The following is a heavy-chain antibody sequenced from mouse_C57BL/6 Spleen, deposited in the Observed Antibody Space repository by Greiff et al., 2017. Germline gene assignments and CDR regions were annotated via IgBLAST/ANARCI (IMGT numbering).Heavy chain of an antibody. CDR3: ARGKDSSSDAYFDV. CDR2: IYPGSGST. CDR1: GYTFTSYW. V-gene: IGHV1-55*01. D-gene: IGHD1-1*01. J-gene: IGHJ1*03. Sequence: QVQLKQPGAELVKPGASVKMSCKASGYTFTSYWITWVKQRPGQGLEWIGYIYPGSGSTNYTDKFKSKATLTVDPSSSTAYMQLSMLTSEDSAVDYCARGKDSSSDAYFDVWGTGTTLTVSS.